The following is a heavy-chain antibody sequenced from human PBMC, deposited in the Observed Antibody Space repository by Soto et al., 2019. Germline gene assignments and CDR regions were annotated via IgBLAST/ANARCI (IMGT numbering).Heavy chain of an antibody. CDR1: GGTFSSYT. V-gene: IGHV1-69*04. D-gene: IGHD2-2*01. J-gene: IGHJ5*02. Sequence: ASVKVSCKASGGTFSSYTISWVRQAPGQGLEWMGRIIPILGIANYAQKFQGRVTITADKSTSTAYMELSSLRSEDTAVYYCARDLLRDIVVVPAAMPYWFDPWGQGTLVTVSS. CDR2: IIPILGIA. CDR3: ARDLLRDIVVVPAAMPYWFDP.